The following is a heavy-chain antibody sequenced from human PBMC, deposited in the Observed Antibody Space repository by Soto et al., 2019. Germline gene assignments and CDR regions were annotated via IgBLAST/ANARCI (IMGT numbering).Heavy chain of an antibody. Sequence: QVQLVQSGAEVEQSGASVKVSCKASGYDFTAYDINWVRQASGQGLEWMGWMNPINGATGSARRCQGRVSMTRNTATATAYLELTSLRSDDSAVYYCGRGPSPRAPAGGTPYYYAMDVWGQGTTVTVSS. V-gene: IGHV1-8*02. J-gene: IGHJ6*02. D-gene: IGHD6-13*01. CDR3: GRGPSPRAPAGGTPYYYAMDV. CDR2: MNPINGAT. CDR1: GYDFTAYD.